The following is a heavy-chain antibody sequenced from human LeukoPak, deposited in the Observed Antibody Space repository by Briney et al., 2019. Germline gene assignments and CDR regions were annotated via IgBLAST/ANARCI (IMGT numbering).Heavy chain of an antibody. CDR3: ARDEYEVAALEQWGFQH. D-gene: IGHD6-19*01. CDR2: ISAYNGNT. J-gene: IGHJ1*01. CDR1: GYTLTSYG. V-gene: IGHV1-18*01. Sequence: GASVKVSCKTSGYTLTSYGISWVRQAPGQGLEWMGWISAYNGNTNYAQKLQGRVTMTTDTSTSTAYMELRSLRSDDTAVYYCARDEYEVAALEQWGFQHWGQGTLVTVSS.